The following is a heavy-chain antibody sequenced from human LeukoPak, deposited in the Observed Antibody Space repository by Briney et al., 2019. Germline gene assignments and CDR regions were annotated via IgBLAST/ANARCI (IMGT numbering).Heavy chain of an antibody. CDR2: ISSSSSTI. CDR1: GFTFSSYS. V-gene: IGHV3-48*01. D-gene: IGHD6-13*01. J-gene: IGHJ3*02. Sequence: GGSLRLSCAASGFTFSSYSMNWVRQAPGKGLEWVSYISSSSSTIYYADSVKGRFTISRDNAKNSLYLQMNSLRAEDTAVYYCASTYSSSWFDAFDIWGQGTMVTVSS. CDR3: ASTYSSSWFDAFDI.